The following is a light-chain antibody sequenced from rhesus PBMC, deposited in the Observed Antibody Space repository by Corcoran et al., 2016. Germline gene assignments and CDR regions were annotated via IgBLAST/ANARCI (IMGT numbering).Light chain of an antibody. CDR3: SSHSSSGTYI. CDR1: SSDIGGYNR. Sequence: QAAPTQFPSVSGSPGQSVAISCTGTSSDIGGYNRVSWYQQHPGKAPKLMLYEVTKRPSGVSDRFSDSKSGNTASLTISGLQVEDEADYYCSSHSSSGTYIFGAGTRLTVL. CDR2: EVT. V-gene: IGLV2-13*03. J-gene: IGLJ1*01.